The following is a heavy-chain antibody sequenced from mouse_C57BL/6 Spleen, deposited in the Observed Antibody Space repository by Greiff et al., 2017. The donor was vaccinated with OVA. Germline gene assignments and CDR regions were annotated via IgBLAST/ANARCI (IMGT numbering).Heavy chain of an antibody. D-gene: IGHD1-1*01. J-gene: IGHJ1*03. CDR1: GYTFTDYY. CDR2: IYPGSGNT. CDR3: ARRNYGSSTGYFDV. V-gene: IGHV1-76*01. Sequence: QVHVKQSGAELVRPGASVKLSCKASGYTFTDYYINWVKQRPGQGLEWIARIYPGSGNTYYNEKFKGKATLTAEKSSSTAYMQLSSLTSEDSAVYFCARRNYGSSTGYFDVWGTGTTVTVSS.